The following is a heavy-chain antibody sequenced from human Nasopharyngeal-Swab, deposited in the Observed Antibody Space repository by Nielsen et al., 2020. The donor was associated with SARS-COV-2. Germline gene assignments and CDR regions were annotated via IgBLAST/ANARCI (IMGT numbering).Heavy chain of an antibody. CDR2: ISGSGGST. V-gene: IGHV3-23*01. Sequence: EGSLRLSCAASGFTFSSYAMSWVRQAPGKGLEWVSTISGSGGSTYYADSVKGRFTISRDNSKNTLYLQMNSLRAEDTAVYYCAKAADYYDSSGYYTYWGQGTLVTVSS. CDR1: GFTFSSYA. D-gene: IGHD3-22*01. CDR3: AKAADYYDSSGYYTY. J-gene: IGHJ4*02.